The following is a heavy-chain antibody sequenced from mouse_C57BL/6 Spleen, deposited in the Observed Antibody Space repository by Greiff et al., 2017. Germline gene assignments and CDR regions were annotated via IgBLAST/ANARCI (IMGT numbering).Heavy chain of an antibody. CDR1: GFTIKNTY. CDR3: VGGGYPHYAMDG. J-gene: IGHJ4*01. CDR2: IDPASGNT. Sequence: EVKLMESVAELVRPGASVKLSCTASGFTIKNTYMHWVKQRPEQGLEWIGRIDPASGNTKYAPKFQGKATITADTSSNTAYLQLSSLTSEDTAIYYCVGGGYPHYAMDGWGKGTSVAVSS. D-gene: IGHD2-2*01. V-gene: IGHV14-3*01.